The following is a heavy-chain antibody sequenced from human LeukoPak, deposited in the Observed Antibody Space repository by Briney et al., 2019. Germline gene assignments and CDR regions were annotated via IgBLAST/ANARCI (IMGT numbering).Heavy chain of an antibody. V-gene: IGHV3-23*01. Sequence: PGGSLRLSCAASGFTFSSYAMNWVRQAPGKGLEWVSAISGSGGSTYYADSVKGRFTISRDNFKNTLYLQMNSLRAGDTAVYYCAKGDSFDYTGVGYWGQGTLVTVSS. CDR2: ISGSGGST. J-gene: IGHJ4*02. CDR1: GFTFSSYA. D-gene: IGHD5-18*01. CDR3: AKGDSFDYTGVGY.